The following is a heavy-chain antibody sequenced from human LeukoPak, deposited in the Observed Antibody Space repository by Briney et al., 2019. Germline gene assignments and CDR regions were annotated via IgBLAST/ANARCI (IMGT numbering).Heavy chain of an antibody. D-gene: IGHD4-17*01. J-gene: IGHJ6*03. CDR3: ASSGTTNYYYYMDV. CDR1: GFTFSSYS. CDR2: ISSSSSYI. V-gene: IGHV3-21*01. Sequence: GGSLRLSCAASGFTFSSYSMNWVRQAPGKGLEWVSSISSSSSYIYYADSVKGRFTISRDNAKNSLYLQMNSLRAEDTAVYYCASSGTTNYYYYMDVWGKGTTVTVSS.